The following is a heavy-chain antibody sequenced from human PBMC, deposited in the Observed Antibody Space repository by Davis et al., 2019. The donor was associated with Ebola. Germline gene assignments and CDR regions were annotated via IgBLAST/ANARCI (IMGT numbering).Heavy chain of an antibody. J-gene: IGHJ4*02. CDR2: IYYSGST. CDR3: ARGGGYTAMGS. D-gene: IGHD5-18*01. CDR1: GGSISSGDYY. Sequence: SETLSLTCNVSGGSISSGDYYWSWIRQPPGKGLEWIGYIYYSGSTYYNPSLKSRVTISVDTSKNQFSLKLSSVTAADTAVYYCARGGGYTAMGSWGQGTLVTVSS. V-gene: IGHV4-30-4*01.